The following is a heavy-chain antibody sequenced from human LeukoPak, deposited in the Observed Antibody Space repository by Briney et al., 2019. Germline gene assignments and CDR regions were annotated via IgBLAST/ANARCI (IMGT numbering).Heavy chain of an antibody. CDR3: ARGDLEKLRWPLAGYQRGELDY. D-gene: IGHD3-9*01. V-gene: IGHV4-61*01. CDR2: IYNSGST. J-gene: IGHJ4*02. CDR1: GGSIRSGSYY. Sequence: PSETLSLTCTVSGGSIRSGSYYWSWIRQPPGTGLEWIGYIYNSGSTNYNPSLKSRVTISIDTSKNQFSLKLSSVTAADTAVYYCARGDLEKLRWPLAGYQRGELDYWGQGILVTVSS.